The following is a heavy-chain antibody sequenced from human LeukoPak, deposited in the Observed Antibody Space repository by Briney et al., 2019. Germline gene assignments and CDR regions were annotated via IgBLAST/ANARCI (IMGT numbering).Heavy chain of an antibody. CDR1: RYTFTGYY. V-gene: IGHV1-2*02. CDR2: INPNSGGT. CDR3: ATVLRFLEWLPFV. Sequence: ASVKVSCKASRYTFTGYYMHWVRQAPGQGLEWMGWINPNSGGTNYAQKFQGRVTITTDESTSTAYMELSSLRSEDTAVYYCATVLRFLEWLPFVWGQGTLVTVSS. D-gene: IGHD3-3*01. J-gene: IGHJ4*02.